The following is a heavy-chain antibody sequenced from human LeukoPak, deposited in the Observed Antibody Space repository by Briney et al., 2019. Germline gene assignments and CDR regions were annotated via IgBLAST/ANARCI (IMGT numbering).Heavy chain of an antibody. D-gene: IGHD6-13*01. CDR3: AKDHRAAYSSSWYDSVDP. CDR1: GFTFSSYA. V-gene: IGHV3-23*01. J-gene: IGHJ5*02. Sequence: QPGGSLRLSCAASGFTFSSYAMSWVRQAPGKGLEWVSAISGSGGSTYYADSVKGRFTISRDNSKNTLYLQMNSLRAKDTAVYYCAKDHRAAYSSSWYDSVDPWGQGTLVTVSS. CDR2: ISGSGGST.